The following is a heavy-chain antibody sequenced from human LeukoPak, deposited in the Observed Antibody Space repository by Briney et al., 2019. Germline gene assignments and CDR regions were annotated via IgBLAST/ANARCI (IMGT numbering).Heavy chain of an antibody. CDR3: AREGQGGHNFDS. J-gene: IGHJ4*02. D-gene: IGHD2-15*01. CDR1: DESFSGYY. CDR2: INYSGSA. Sequence: SETLSLTCAVYDESFSGYYWNWIRQPPGKGLEWVGEINYSGSAKYNPSLKSRVTMSVDKSKKQLSLKLNSVTAADTAVYYCAREGQGGHNFDSWGQGTLVIVSS. V-gene: IGHV4-34*01.